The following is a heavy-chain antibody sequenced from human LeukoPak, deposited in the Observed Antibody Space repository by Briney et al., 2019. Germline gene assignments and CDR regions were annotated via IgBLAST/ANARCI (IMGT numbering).Heavy chain of an antibody. D-gene: IGHD3-10*01. J-gene: IGHJ4*02. CDR1: GFSFDTYA. CDR3: ARKSFGSGSYSDF. CDR2: IWYDGGHK. Sequence: PGGSVTLSCSACGFSFDTYAMQWVRQAPGQGLEWVALIWYDGGHKVYSFSVRGQFTISRDNSKNTVYLQMNNLSPDDAAVYYCARKSFGSGSYSDFWGQGTLVSV. V-gene: IGHV3-33*01.